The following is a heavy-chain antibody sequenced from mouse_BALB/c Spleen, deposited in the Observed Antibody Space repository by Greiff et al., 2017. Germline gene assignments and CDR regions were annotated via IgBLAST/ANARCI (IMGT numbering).Heavy chain of an antibody. J-gene: IGHJ4*01. CDR2: ISYSGST. CDR1: GYSITSDYA. Sequence: EVKLEESGPGLVKPSQSLSLTCTVTGYSITSDYAWNWIRQFPGNKLEWMGYISYSGSTSYNPSLKSRISITRDTSKNQFFLQLNSVTTEDTATYYCARFSYGNYYYAMDYWGQGTSVTVSS. D-gene: IGHD2-10*02. CDR3: ARFSYGNYYYAMDY. V-gene: IGHV3-2*02.